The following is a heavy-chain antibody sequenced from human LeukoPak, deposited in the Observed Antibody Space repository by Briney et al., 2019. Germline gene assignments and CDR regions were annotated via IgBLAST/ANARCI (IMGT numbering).Heavy chain of an antibody. CDR3: AKWGDYDVLTGYYVPDY. V-gene: IGHV3-23*01. J-gene: IGHJ4*02. CDR2: ILGSGGST. CDR1: GFTFSNYA. Sequence: GASLRLSCAASGFTFSNYAMSWVRQAPGKGLEWVTAILGSGGSTYYADSVKGRFTVSRDNSKSTLYLQMNSLRAEDTALYYCAKWGDYDVLTGYYVPDYWGQGTLVTVSS. D-gene: IGHD3-9*01.